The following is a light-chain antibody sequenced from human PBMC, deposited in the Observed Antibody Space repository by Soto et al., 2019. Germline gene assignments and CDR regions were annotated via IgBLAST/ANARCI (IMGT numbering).Light chain of an antibody. V-gene: IGKV1-9*01. J-gene: IGKJ1*01. CDR2: AAS. CDR1: QGISSY. Sequence: DIQLTQSPSFLPASVGDRVTITCRASQGISSYLAWYQQKPGKAPKLLISAASTLQSGVPSRFSGSGSGTEFTLTITSLQPEDFATYYCQQINNYPRTFGQGTKVDIK. CDR3: QQINNYPRT.